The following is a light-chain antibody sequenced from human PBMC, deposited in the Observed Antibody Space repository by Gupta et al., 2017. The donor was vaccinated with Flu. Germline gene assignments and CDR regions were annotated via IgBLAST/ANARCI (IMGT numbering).Light chain of an antibody. CDR1: QSVSSY. V-gene: IGKV3-11*01. CDR3: QQRSNWPIT. J-gene: IGKJ5*01. Sequence: GERATLSCRASQSVSSYLAWYQQKPGQAPRLLIYDASNRATGIPARFSGSGSGTDFTLTINSLEPEDFAVYYCQQRSNWPITFGQGTRLEIK. CDR2: DAS.